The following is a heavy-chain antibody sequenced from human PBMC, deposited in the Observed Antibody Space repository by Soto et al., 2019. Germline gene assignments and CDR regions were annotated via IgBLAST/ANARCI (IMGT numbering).Heavy chain of an antibody. Sequence: QVQLVQSGAEVKKPGASVKVSCKASGYTFTSYYMHWVRQAPGQGLEWMGIINPSGGSTSYAQKFQGRATMIRDRSTSTVYRELGSLRSEDTAVYYCAREGYFVGVYGMDVWGQGTTVTVSS. CDR3: AREGYFVGVYGMDV. D-gene: IGHD3-3*01. CDR1: GYTFTSYY. CDR2: INPSGGST. J-gene: IGHJ6*02. V-gene: IGHV1-46*03.